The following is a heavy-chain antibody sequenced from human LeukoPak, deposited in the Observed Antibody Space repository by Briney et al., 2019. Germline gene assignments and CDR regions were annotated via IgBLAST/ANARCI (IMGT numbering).Heavy chain of an antibody. CDR3: ASGPPFLKYFEY. CDR1: GFTFSTYV. V-gene: IGHV3-23*01. D-gene: IGHD3-3*01. J-gene: IGHJ4*02. Sequence: GGSLRLSCAASGFTFSTYVMNWFRQAPGKGLEWVSPISVGAEYIFYADSVKGRFTISRDNSKNALYLQMHSLRAEDTALYYCASGPPFLKYFEYWGQGTLVTVSS. CDR2: ISVGAEYI.